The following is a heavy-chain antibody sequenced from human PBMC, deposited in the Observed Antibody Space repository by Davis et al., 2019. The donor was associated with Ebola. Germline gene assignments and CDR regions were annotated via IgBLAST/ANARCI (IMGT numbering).Heavy chain of an antibody. V-gene: IGHV4-34*01. D-gene: IGHD2-2*01. Sequence: PSDTLSLTCAVYGGSFSGYYWSWIRQPPGKGLEWIGEINHSGSTNYNPSLKSRVTISVDTSKNQFSLKLSSVTAADTAVYYCARVPAPVYYYYYGMDVWGQGTTVTVSS. CDR1: GGSFSGYY. CDR3: ARVPAPVYYYYYGMDV. J-gene: IGHJ6*02. CDR2: INHSGST.